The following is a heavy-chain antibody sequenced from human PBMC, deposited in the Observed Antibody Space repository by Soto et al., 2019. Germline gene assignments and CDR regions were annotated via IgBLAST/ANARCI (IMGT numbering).Heavy chain of an antibody. CDR3: ARQAYSGYDNWFDY. CDR1: GGSIIGYY. CDR2: IYYSGST. V-gene: IGHV4-59*08. J-gene: IGHJ4*02. D-gene: IGHD5-12*01. Sequence: SETLSLTCTVSGGSIIGYYGSWIRQPPGKGLERIGYIYYSGSTNYNPSLKSRVTISVDTSKNQFSLKLSSVTAADTAVYYCARQAYSGYDNWFDYWGQGTLVTVSS.